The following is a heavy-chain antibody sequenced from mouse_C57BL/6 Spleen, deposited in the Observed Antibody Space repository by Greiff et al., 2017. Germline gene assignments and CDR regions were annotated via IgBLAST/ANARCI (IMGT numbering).Heavy chain of an antibody. D-gene: IGHD2-4*01. CDR1: GYTFTSYT. Sequence: VQLQQSGAELARPGASVKMSCKASGYTFTSYTMHWVKQRPGQGLEWIGYINPSSGYTKYNQKFKDKATLTADKSSSTAYMQLSSLTSEDSAVYYCAGSRNYEHFDYWGQGTTLTVSS. CDR2: INPSSGYT. V-gene: IGHV1-4*01. J-gene: IGHJ2*01. CDR3: AGSRNYEHFDY.